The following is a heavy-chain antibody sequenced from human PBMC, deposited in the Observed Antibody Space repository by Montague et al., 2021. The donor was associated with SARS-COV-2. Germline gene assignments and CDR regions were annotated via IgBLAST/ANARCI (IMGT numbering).Heavy chain of an antibody. CDR1: GWSFSGYY. CDR3: TREGYQVLWSDYYYGMDV. Sequence: SETLSLTCAVYGWSFSGYYWSWIRQPPGKGLEWIGEINHSGSTNYNPSLKSRVTISVDTSKNQFSLKLSSVTAADTAVYYCTREGYQVLWSDYYYGMDVWGQGTTVTVSS. J-gene: IGHJ6*02. V-gene: IGHV4-34*01. CDR2: INHSGST. D-gene: IGHD2-2*01.